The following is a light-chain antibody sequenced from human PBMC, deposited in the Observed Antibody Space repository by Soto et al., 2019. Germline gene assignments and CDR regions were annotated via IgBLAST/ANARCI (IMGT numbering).Light chain of an antibody. CDR1: SSNIGAEYD. CDR2: GNN. CDR3: QSYNSTLSARYV. Sequence: QSVLTQPPSVSGAPGQRVTISCTWSSSNIGAEYDVHWYQQRPGTASKLLIFGNNKRPSGVPDRFSGSKSGASASLAITGLQAEDEGDYYCQSYNSTLSARYVFGTGTKVTVL. J-gene: IGLJ1*01. V-gene: IGLV1-40*01.